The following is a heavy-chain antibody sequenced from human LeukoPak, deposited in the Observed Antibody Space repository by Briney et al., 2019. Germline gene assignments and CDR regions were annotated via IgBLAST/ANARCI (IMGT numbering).Heavy chain of an antibody. Sequence: SETLSLTCTVSGGSISSYYWSWIRQPPGKGLEWLGYIYYSGSTNYNPSLKSRVTISVDTSKNQFSLKLSSVTAADTAVYYCARGHFSYYDFWSGYYPYYYYGMDVWGQGTTVTVSS. CDR3: ARGHFSYYDFWSGYYPYYYYGMDV. D-gene: IGHD3-3*01. CDR2: IYYSGST. V-gene: IGHV4-59*01. J-gene: IGHJ6*02. CDR1: GGSISSYY.